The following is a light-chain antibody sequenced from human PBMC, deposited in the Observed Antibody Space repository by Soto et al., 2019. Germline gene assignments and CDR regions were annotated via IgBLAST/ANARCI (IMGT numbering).Light chain of an antibody. Sequence: QSVLTQPASVSGSPGQSITISCTGSSSDFGGYNYVSWYQQHPYKAPKLIIYDVSNRPSGVSSRFSGSKSGNTASLTISGLQAEDEGDYYCNSYTSLSTLGVFGTGTKLTVL. CDR1: SSDFGGYNY. J-gene: IGLJ1*01. CDR2: DVS. V-gene: IGLV2-14*01. CDR3: NSYTSLSTLGV.